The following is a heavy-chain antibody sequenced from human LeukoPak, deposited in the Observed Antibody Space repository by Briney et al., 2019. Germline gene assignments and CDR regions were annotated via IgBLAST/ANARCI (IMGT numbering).Heavy chain of an antibody. D-gene: IGHD5-24*01. J-gene: IGHJ4*02. V-gene: IGHV4-59*08. CDR1: GGSINNYH. Sequence: SETLSLTCSVSGGSINNYHWSWIRQSPGEGLEWLGFIHYTGTNNYNPSLKSRVTISVETSKSHFSLMLSPMTAADTAVYYCARHGRTWLFDYWGQGTLVTVSS. CDR3: ARHGRTWLFDY. CDR2: IHYTGTN.